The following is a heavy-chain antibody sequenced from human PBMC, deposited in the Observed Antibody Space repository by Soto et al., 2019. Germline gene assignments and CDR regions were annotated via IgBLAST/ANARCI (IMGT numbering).Heavy chain of an antibody. Sequence: CEASGVTLRTSTITSVRQVPGQGLEWMGRIIPILGIATYAQKFQGRVTITADKSTSTAYMELSSLRSEDTAVYYCASWGRQVVPAARHYYYMNVWGKGNRVTVS. CDR3: ASWGRQVVPAARHYYYMNV. V-gene: IGHV1-69*02. CDR2: IIPILGIA. J-gene: IGHJ6*03. D-gene: IGHD2-2*01. CDR1: GVTLRTST.